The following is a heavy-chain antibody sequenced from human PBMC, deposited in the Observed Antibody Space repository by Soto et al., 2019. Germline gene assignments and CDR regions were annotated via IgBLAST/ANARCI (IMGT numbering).Heavy chain of an antibody. CDR3: ATTYSGSYSSFDY. CDR2: IIPILGIA. Sequence: QVQLVQSGAEVKKPGSSVKVSCKASGGTFSSYTISWVRQAPGQGLEWMGRIIPILGIANYAQKFQGRVTITADKSTRTAYMELSSLRSEDTAVYYCATTYSGSYSSFDYWGQGTLITVSS. D-gene: IGHD1-26*01. CDR1: GGTFSSYT. J-gene: IGHJ4*02. V-gene: IGHV1-69*02.